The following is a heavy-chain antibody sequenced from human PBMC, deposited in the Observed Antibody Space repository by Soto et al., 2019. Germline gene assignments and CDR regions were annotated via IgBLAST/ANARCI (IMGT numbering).Heavy chain of an antibody. J-gene: IGHJ5*02. Sequence: PSETLSLTCTVSGGSISSYYWSWIRQPPGKGLEWIGYIYYSGSTNYNPSLKSRVTISVDTSKNQFSLKLSSVTAADTAVYYCARGIGYCSSTSCYDRARGWFDPWGQGTLVTVSS. CDR1: GGSISSYY. D-gene: IGHD2-2*01. CDR2: IYYSGST. CDR3: ARGIGYCSSTSCYDRARGWFDP. V-gene: IGHV4-59*01.